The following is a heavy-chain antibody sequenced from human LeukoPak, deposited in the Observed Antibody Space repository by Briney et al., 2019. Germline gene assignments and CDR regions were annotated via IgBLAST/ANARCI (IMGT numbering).Heavy chain of an antibody. CDR2: ISSSSSYI. CDR1: GFTFSSYS. V-gene: IGHV3-21*01. D-gene: IGHD2-2*01. Sequence: TGGSLRLSCAASGFTFSSYSMNWVRQAPGKGLEWVSSISSSSSYIYYADSVKGRFTISRDNAKNSLYLQMNSLRAEDTAVYYCARGGYCSSTSCSRWFDPWGQGTLVTVSS. J-gene: IGHJ5*02. CDR3: ARGGYCSSTSCSRWFDP.